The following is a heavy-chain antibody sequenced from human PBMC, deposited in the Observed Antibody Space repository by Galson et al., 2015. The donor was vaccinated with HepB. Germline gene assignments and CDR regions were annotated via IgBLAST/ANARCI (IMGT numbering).Heavy chain of an antibody. CDR2: ISYDGNNK. D-gene: IGHD4-23*01. Sequence: SLRLSCAASGFTFSNYAFHWVRQAPGKGLDWVAVISYDGNNKYYADSAKGRFTISRDNSKNTLYLQMNSLTAEDTAIYFCVYSGNRGGRGYYYRLDVWGQGTTVTVSS. CDR1: GFTFSNYA. J-gene: IGHJ6*02. CDR3: VYSGNRGGRGYYYRLDV. V-gene: IGHV3-30-3*01.